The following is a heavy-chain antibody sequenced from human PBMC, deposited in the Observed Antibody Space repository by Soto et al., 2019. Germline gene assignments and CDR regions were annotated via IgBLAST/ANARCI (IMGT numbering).Heavy chain of an antibody. J-gene: IGHJ4*02. CDR3: ARAVVTAILYYFDY. CDR1: GGSISSGGYY. D-gene: IGHD2-21*02. V-gene: IGHV4-31*03. Sequence: SETLSLTCTVSGGSISSGGYYWSWIRQHPGKGLEWIGYIYYSGSTYYNPSLKSRVTISVDTSKNQFSLKLSSVTAADTAVYYCARAVVTAILYYFDYWGQGTLVTVSS. CDR2: IYYSGST.